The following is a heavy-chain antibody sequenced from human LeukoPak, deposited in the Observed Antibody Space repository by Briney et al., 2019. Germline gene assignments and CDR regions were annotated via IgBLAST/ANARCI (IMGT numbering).Heavy chain of an antibody. CDR1: GFTFSSYS. CDR2: ISSSSSTI. Sequence: GGSLRLSCAASGFTFSSYSMNWVRQAPGKGLEWVSYISSSSSTIYYADSVKGRFTISRDNAKNSLYLQMNSLRAEDTAVYYCATDSTGSLDAFDIWGQGTMVTVSS. J-gene: IGHJ3*02. V-gene: IGHV3-48*01. CDR3: ATDSTGSLDAFDI. D-gene: IGHD1-14*01.